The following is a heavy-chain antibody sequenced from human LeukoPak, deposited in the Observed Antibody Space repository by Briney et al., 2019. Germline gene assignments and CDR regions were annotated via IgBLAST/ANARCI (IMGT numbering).Heavy chain of an antibody. D-gene: IGHD3-22*01. CDR1: GGSISSYY. J-gene: IGHJ4*02. V-gene: IGHV4-59*01. Sequence: NPSETLSLTCTVSGGSISSYYWSWMRQSPGKGLEWIGYVYYSGSTNDNPSLRSRVTISVDTSKNQFSLRLSSVTAADTAVYFCAIFDSSGSYFDYWGQGTLVTVSS. CDR2: VYYSGST. CDR3: AIFDSSGSYFDY.